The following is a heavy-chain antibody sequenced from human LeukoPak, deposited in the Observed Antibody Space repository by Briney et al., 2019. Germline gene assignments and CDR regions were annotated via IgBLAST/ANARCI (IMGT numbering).Heavy chain of an antibody. D-gene: IGHD4-23*01. CDR2: ISGSGGST. V-gene: IGHV3-23*01. J-gene: IGHJ4*02. CDR1: GFTFSSYA. Sequence: GASLRLSCAASGFTFSSYAMSWVRQAPGKGLEWVSAISGSGGSTYYADSVKGRFTISRDNSKNTLYLQMNSLRAEDTAVYYCEKDGTVVTLYYFDYWGQGTLVTVSS. CDR3: EKDGTVVTLYYFDY.